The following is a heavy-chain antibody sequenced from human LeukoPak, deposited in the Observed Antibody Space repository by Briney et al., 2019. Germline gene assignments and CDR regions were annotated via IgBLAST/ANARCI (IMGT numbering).Heavy chain of an antibody. CDR1: GGSISSSSYY. CDR3: ARKRWLAGYAFDI. V-gene: IGHV4-39*07. D-gene: IGHD6-19*01. J-gene: IGHJ3*02. CDR2: IYYSGST. Sequence: SETLSLTCTVSGGSISSSSYYWGWIRQPPGKGLEWIGSIYYSGSTYYNPSLKSRVTISVDTSKNQFSLKLSSVTAADTAVYYCARKRWLAGYAFDIWGQGTMVTVSS.